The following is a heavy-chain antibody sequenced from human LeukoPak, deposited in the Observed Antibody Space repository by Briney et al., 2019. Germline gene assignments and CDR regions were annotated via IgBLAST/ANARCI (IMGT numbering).Heavy chain of an antibody. Sequence: QPGRSLRLSCAASGFTFSSYGMHWVRQAPGKGLEWVAVIWYDGSNKYYADSVKGRFTISRDNSKNTLYLQMNSLRAEDTAVYYCARQWLVWYYGMDVWGQGTTVTVSS. CDR2: IWYDGSNK. CDR1: GFTFSSYG. CDR3: ARQWLVWYYGMDV. V-gene: IGHV3-33*01. J-gene: IGHJ6*02. D-gene: IGHD6-19*01.